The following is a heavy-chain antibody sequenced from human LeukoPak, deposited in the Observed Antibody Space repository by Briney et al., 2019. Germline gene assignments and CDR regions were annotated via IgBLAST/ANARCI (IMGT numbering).Heavy chain of an antibody. V-gene: IGHV3-15*01. Sequence: GGSLRLSCAASGFTFSNAWMSWVRQAPGKGLEWVGRIKSKTDGGTTDYAAPVKGRFTISRDDSKNTLYLQMNSLKTEDTAVYYCTTGYYDFWSGYKDWGQGTLVTVSS. D-gene: IGHD3-3*01. CDR2: IKSKTDGGTT. CDR3: TTGYYDFWSGYKD. J-gene: IGHJ4*02. CDR1: GFTFSNAW.